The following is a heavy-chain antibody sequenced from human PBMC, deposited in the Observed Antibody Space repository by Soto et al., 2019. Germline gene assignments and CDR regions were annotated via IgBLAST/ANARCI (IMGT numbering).Heavy chain of an antibody. Sequence: GGSLRLSCAVSGFICSDYDMSWVRQAPGKGLEWVSTILVSGSTHYEDSVRGRFNISRDTSKNTVYLQMKSLTPGDTAVYYCAKATATGGGAFGIYGQGTKVTVSS. CDR3: AKATATGGGAFGI. V-gene: IGHV3-23*01. J-gene: IGHJ3*02. CDR1: GFICSDYD. D-gene: IGHD2-8*02. CDR2: ILVSGST.